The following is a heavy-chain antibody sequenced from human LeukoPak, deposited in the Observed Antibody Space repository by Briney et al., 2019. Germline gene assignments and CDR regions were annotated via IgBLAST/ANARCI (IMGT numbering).Heavy chain of an antibody. V-gene: IGHV3-23*01. Sequence: GGSLRLSCAASGFTFSSYGMSWVRQAPGKGLEWVSAISGSGGSTYYADSVKGRFTISRDNSKNTLYLQMNSLRAEDTAAYYCANFNWALYGAFDIWGQGTMVTVSS. CDR3: ANFNWALYGAFDI. CDR2: ISGSGGST. D-gene: IGHD2/OR15-2a*01. J-gene: IGHJ3*02. CDR1: GFTFSSYG.